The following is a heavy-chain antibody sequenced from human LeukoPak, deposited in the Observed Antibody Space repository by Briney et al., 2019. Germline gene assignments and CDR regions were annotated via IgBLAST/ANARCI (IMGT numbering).Heavy chain of an antibody. CDR3: ARDQGGLGY. CDR1: GITSSSYS. V-gene: IGHV3-48*01. CDR2: ISSFSGTI. J-gene: IGHJ4*02. Sequence: GGSLRLSCVASGITSSSYSMNWVRQAPRKGLEWVSYISSFSGTINYADSVKGRFTISRDNAKNSLYLQMNSLRAEDTAVYYCARDQGGLGYWGQGTLVTVSS. D-gene: IGHD3-16*01.